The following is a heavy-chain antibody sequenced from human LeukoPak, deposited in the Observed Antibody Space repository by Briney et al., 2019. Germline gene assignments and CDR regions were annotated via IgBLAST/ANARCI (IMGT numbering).Heavy chain of an antibody. V-gene: IGHV3-53*05. CDR1: GFTVSSNY. CDR2: ICSGGST. J-gene: IGHJ3*02. CDR3: AKEYCSGGSCYSDAFDI. D-gene: IGHD2-15*01. Sequence: GSLRLSCAASGFTVSSNYMSWVRQAPGKGLEWVSVICSGGSTYYADSVKGRFTISRDNSKNTLYLQMNSLRAEDTAVYYCAKEYCSGGSCYSDAFDIWGQGTMVTVSS.